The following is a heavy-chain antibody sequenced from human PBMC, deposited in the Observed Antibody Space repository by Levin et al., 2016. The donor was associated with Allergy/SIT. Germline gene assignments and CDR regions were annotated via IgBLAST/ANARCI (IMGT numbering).Heavy chain of an antibody. D-gene: IGHD6-19*01. CDR1: GFTFSSYS. V-gene: IGHV3-23*01. Sequence: GESLKISCAASGFTFSSYSMNWVRQAPGKGLEWVSGITTSGDSTYYADSVKGRFTISRDNSKNTLYLQMNSLRAEDTAVYYCAKSRWLTTYYFDYWGQGTLVTVSS. J-gene: IGHJ4*02. CDR2: ITTSGDST. CDR3: AKSRWLTTYYFDY.